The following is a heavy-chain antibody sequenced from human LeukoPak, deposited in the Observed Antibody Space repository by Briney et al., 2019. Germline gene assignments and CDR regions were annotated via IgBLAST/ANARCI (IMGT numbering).Heavy chain of an antibody. CDR3: AKPSWGSSGYFDY. CDR1: GFTFSSYA. Sequence: GGSLRLSCAASGFTFSSYAMSWVRQATGKGLEWVSAISGSGGSTYYAHYVKGRFTISRDNSKNTLYLQMNSLRAEDTAVYYCAKPSWGSSGYFDYWGQGTLVTVSS. V-gene: IGHV3-23*01. CDR2: ISGSGGST. J-gene: IGHJ4*02. D-gene: IGHD3-22*01.